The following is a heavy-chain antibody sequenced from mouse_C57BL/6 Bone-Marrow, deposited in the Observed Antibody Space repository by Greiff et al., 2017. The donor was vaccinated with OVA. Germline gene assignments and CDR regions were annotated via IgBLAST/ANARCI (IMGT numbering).Heavy chain of an antibody. V-gene: IGHV1-64*01. CDR1: GYTFTSYW. D-gene: IGHD1-1*01. CDR3: AEAYYGSSYGYFDV. Sequence: QVQLQQPGAELVKPGASVKLSCKASGYTFTSYWMHWVKQRPGQGLEWIGMIHPNSGSTNYNEKFKSKATLTVDKSSSAAYMQLSSLTSEDSAVYYCAEAYYGSSYGYFDVWGTGTTVTVSS. CDR2: IHPNSGST. J-gene: IGHJ1*03.